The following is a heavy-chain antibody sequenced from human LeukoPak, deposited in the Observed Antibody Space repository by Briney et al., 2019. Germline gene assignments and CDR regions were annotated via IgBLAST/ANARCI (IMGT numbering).Heavy chain of an antibody. CDR1: GFSFSSYW. CDR2: INSDGGST. J-gene: IGHJ4*02. Sequence: GGSLRLSCAASGFSFSSYWMHWVRQAPGKGLVWVSRINSDGGSTTYADSVRGRFTISRDNAKNTLYLQMNSLRDGTRGVYYCTRASRESYYYYDYWGQGTLVSVSS. D-gene: IGHD1-26*01. V-gene: IGHV3-74*01. CDR3: TRASRESYYYYDY.